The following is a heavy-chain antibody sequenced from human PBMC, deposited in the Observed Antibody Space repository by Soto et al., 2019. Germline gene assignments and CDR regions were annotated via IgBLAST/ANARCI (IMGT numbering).Heavy chain of an antibody. CDR1: GFTFDYYW. CDR3: ASGDRGGFDL. CDR2: VHSDGTTT. V-gene: IGHV3-74*01. Sequence: EVQLVESGGGLVQPGESLRLSCAASGFTFDYYWMHWVRQAPGKGLVWVSRVHSDGTTTTYADSVKGRFTISRDNARKTVSLQMSSLRAEDTGIYYCASGDRGGFDLWGHGTVVTVSS. D-gene: IGHD3-10*01. J-gene: IGHJ3*01.